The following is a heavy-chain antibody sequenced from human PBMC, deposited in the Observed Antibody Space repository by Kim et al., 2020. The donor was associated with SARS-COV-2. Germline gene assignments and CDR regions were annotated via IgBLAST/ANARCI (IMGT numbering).Heavy chain of an antibody. CDR1: GGSISSYY. CDR2: IYYSGST. J-gene: IGHJ3*02. Sequence: SETLSLTCTVSGGSISSYYWSWIRQPPGNGLEWIGYIYYSGSTNYNPFLKSRVTISVDTSKNQFSLKLSSVTAADTAVYYCARFGIGWYDILTGYYRPDAFDIWGQGTMVTVSS. V-gene: IGHV4-59*01. CDR3: ARFGIGWYDILTGYYRPDAFDI. D-gene: IGHD3-9*01.